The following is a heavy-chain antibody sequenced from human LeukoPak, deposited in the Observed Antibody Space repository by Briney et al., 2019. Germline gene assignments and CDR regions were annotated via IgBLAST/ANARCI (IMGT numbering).Heavy chain of an antibody. CDR2: IYHTGDT. CDR3: ARGAYSSGWHWFDP. CDR1: GGSISSRNW. Sequence: PSETLSLTCAVSGGSISSRNWWSWVRQPPGKGLEWVGEIYHTGDTSYNPSLKSRVTISVDKSQSQFSLRLTSVTAADTAVYCCARGAYSSGWHWFDPWGQGTLVTVSS. J-gene: IGHJ5*02. D-gene: IGHD6-19*01. V-gene: IGHV4-4*01.